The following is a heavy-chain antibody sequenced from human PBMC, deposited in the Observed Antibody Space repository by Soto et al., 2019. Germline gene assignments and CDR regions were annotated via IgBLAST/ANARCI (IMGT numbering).Heavy chain of an antibody. CDR3: ARGYYGSGSYWSGY. CDR1: GGTFSSYA. V-gene: IGHV1-69*05. Sequence: ASVKVSCKASGGTFSSYAISWVRQAPGQGLEWMGGIIPIFGTANYAQKFQGRVTITRDTSASTAYMELSSLRSEDTAVYYCARGYYGSGSYWSGYWGQGTLVTVS. D-gene: IGHD3-10*01. CDR2: IIPIFGTA. J-gene: IGHJ4*02.